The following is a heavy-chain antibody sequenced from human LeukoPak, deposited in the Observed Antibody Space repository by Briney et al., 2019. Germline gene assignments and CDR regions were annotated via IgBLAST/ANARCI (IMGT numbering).Heavy chain of an antibody. CDR1: GFTFSSYG. CDR3: AKDYIAYCGGDCYSWEPASLDY. CDR2: ISYDGSRK. J-gene: IGHJ4*02. V-gene: IGHV3-30*18. Sequence: GGSLRLSCAASGFTFSSYGIHWVRQAPGKGLEWVAVISYDGSRKYYADSVKGRFTISRDNSKNTLYLQMNSLRAEDTAVYYCAKDYIAYCGGDCYSWEPASLDYWGQGTLVTVSS. D-gene: IGHD2-21*02.